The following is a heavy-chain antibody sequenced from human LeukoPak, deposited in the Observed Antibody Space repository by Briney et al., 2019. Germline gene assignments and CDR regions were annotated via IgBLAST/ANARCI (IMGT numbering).Heavy chain of an antibody. CDR2: ISYDGSNK. D-gene: IGHD6-13*01. Sequence: GRSLRLSCAASGFTFSSYAVHWVRQAPGKGLEWVAVISYDGSNKYYADSVKGRFTISRDNSKNTLYLQMNSLRAEDTAVYYCARDLVAAAGYNFDYWGQGTLVTVSS. CDR1: GFTFSSYA. CDR3: ARDLVAAAGYNFDY. J-gene: IGHJ4*02. V-gene: IGHV3-30-3*01.